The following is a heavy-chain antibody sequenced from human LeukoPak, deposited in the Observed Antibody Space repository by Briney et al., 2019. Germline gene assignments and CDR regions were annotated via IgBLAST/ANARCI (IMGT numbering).Heavy chain of an antibody. CDR2: INPNSGGT. CDR3: ARDRGDYYGSGSYLDP. CDR1: GYTFTGYY. V-gene: IGHV1-2*02. Sequence: ASVKVSCKASGYTFTGYYMHWVRQAPGQGLEWMGWINPNSGGTHYAQNFQGRVTMTRDTSISTASMELNRLRCDDTAVYYCARDRGDYYGSGSYLDPWGQGTLVTVSS. D-gene: IGHD3-10*01. J-gene: IGHJ5*02.